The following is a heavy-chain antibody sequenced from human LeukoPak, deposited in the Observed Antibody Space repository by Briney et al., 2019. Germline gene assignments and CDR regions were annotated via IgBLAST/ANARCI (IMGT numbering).Heavy chain of an antibody. CDR1: GFTFTTHW. V-gene: IGHV5-51*01. CDR3: ARYYFWTGSYFFDH. CDR2: IFPGDSDT. J-gene: IGHJ4*02. Sequence: GASPQISCQTSGFTFTTHWIAWVRQLPGEGLELMGIIFPGDSDTNYSPSFQGQVTISADKSSNTAYLQWSSLKASDTAMYYCARYYFWTGSYFFDHWGQGTLVTVSS. D-gene: IGHD3/OR15-3a*01.